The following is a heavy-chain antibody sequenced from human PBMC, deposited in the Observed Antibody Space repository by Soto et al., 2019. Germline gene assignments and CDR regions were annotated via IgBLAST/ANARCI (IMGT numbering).Heavy chain of an antibody. V-gene: IGHV4-34*01. J-gene: IGHJ4*02. CDR3: ARAAPRYCSGGSCSAGRDY. CDR2: INHSGST. D-gene: IGHD2-15*01. Sequence: QVQLQQWGAGLLKPSETLSLTCAVYGGSFSGYYWSWIRQPPGKGLEWIGEINHSGSTNYNPSLKSRVTISVDTSKNQFSLKLSSVPAADTAVYYCARAAPRYCSGGSCSAGRDYWGQGTLVTVSS. CDR1: GGSFSGYY.